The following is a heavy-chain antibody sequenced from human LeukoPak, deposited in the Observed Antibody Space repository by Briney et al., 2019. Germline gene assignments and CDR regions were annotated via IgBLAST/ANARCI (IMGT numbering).Heavy chain of an antibody. CDR2: IRTRTNRYAT. CDR1: GFTFSSYA. V-gene: IGHV3-73*01. D-gene: IGHD3-10*01. Sequence: GGSLRLSCAASGFTFSSYAMSWVRQASGKGLEWVGRIRTRTNRYATAYAAAVKGRFTVSRDDSKNTAYLQTNSLKTEDTAVYYCTRLDYGSDYWGQGTQVIASS. J-gene: IGHJ4*02. CDR3: TRLDYGSDY.